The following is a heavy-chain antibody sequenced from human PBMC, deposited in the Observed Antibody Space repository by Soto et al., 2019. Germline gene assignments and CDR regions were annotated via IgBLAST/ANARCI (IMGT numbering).Heavy chain of an antibody. CDR1: GFTFSSCA. CDR3: ARGTHDFWSGSTFDY. CDR2: ISYDGSNQ. Sequence: GGSLRLSCAASGFTFSSCAMYWVRQAPGKGPEWVAAISYDGSNQYYAESVKGRFIISRDNSKNTLFLQMNSLRAEDTAVYHCARGTHDFWSGSTFDYWGQGTLVTVSS. V-gene: IGHV3-30-3*01. J-gene: IGHJ4*02. D-gene: IGHD3-3*01.